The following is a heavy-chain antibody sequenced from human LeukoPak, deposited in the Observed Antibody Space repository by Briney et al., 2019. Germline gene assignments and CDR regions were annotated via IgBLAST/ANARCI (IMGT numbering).Heavy chain of an antibody. J-gene: IGHJ4*02. D-gene: IGHD1-26*01. CDR3: ARELVGATEIDY. Sequence: GASVTVSCKASGYTFTSYYMHWVRQAPGQGLEWMGIINPSGGSTSYAQKFQGRVTMTRDTSTSTVYMELSSLRSEDTAVYYCARELVGATEIDYWGQGTLVTVSS. CDR2: INPSGGST. CDR1: GYTFTSYY. V-gene: IGHV1-46*01.